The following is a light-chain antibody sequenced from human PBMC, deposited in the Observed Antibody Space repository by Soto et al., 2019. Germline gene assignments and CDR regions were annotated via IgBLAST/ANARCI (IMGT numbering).Light chain of an antibody. V-gene: IGKV3-20*01. CDR3: QQYGTSEII. CDR1: QSVSSNY. J-gene: IGKJ5*01. Sequence: EIVVTQSPGTLSLSPGEGATLSCRASQSVSSNYLAWYQQKPGQAPRLLIYGASNRATGIPDRFSGSGSGTEFTLTISRLEPEDFAVFYCQQYGTSEIIFGQGTRLEIK. CDR2: GAS.